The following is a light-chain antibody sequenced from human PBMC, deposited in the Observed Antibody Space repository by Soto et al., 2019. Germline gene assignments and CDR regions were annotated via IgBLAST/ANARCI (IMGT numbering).Light chain of an antibody. CDR3: QQYGSSFT. CDR1: QSVSSSY. CDR2: GAS. Sequence: EIVLTQSPGTLSLSPGERATLSCRASQSVSSSYLAWYQQKPGQAPRLLIYGASSRATGIPDRFSGSGSGTDFTITISRLELEDCAVDYCQQYGSSFTFGPGTKVDIK. J-gene: IGKJ3*01. V-gene: IGKV3-20*01.